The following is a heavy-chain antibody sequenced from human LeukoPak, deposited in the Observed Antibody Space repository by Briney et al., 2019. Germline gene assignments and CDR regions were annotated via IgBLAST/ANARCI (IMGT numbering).Heavy chain of an antibody. V-gene: IGHV4-61*01. Sequence: SETLSLTCTVSGGSVSSGSYYWSWIRQPPGKGLEWIGYIYYSGSTNYNPSLKSRVTISVDTSKNQFSLNLSSVTAADTAVYYCARHMAGAANFDYWGQGTLVTVSS. J-gene: IGHJ4*02. D-gene: IGHD6-19*01. CDR2: IYYSGST. CDR3: ARHMAGAANFDY. CDR1: GGSVSSGSYY.